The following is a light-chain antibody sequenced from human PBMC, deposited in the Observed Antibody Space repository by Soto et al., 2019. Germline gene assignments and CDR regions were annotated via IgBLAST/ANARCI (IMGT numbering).Light chain of an antibody. J-gene: IGLJ1*01. Sequence: QSALTQPPSASGSPGQSVTISCTGTSSDVGGYDFVSWYQQHPGKAPKLMIYEVNKRPSGVPDRFSGSKSGNTASLTVFGLQAEDEADYYCSSYAGSNNYVFRTGNKLTVL. V-gene: IGLV2-8*01. CDR1: SSDVGGYDF. CDR2: EVN. CDR3: SSYAGSNNYV.